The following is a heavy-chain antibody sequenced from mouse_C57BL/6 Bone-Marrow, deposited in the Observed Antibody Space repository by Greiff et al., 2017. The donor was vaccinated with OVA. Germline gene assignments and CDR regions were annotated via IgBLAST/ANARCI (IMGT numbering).Heavy chain of an antibody. CDR1: GFTFSNYW. CDR2: IRLKSDNYAT. CDR3: TEDGNFYFDY. J-gene: IGHJ2*01. D-gene: IGHD2-1*01. V-gene: IGHV6-3*01. Sequence: EVMLVESGGGLVQPGGSMKLSCVASGFTFSNYWMNWVRQSPEKGLEWVAQIRLKSDNYATHYAESVKGRFTISRDDSKSSVYLQMNNLRAEDTGIYYCTEDGNFYFDYWGQGTTLTVSS.